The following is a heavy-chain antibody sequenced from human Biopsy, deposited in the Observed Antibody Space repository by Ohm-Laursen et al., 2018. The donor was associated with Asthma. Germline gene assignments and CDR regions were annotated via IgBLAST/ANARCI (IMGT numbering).Heavy chain of an antibody. D-gene: IGHD3-22*01. CDR1: GFAVSRDH. CDR2: VYSGGAS. Sequence: SLRLSCAASGFAVSRDHMFWVRHAPGKRLEWVSVVYSGGASHTADSVRGRFTISRDYSKNTLYLQMHSLRAEDTAVYYCARGDSSNCSYYYFDYWGQGTLVTVSS. CDR3: ARGDSSNCSYYYFDY. V-gene: IGHV3-53*01. J-gene: IGHJ4*02.